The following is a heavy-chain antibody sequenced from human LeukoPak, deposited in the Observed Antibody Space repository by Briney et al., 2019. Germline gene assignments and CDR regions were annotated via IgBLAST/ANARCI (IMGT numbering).Heavy chain of an antibody. V-gene: IGHV3-53*01. CDR1: GFTVSSNY. J-gene: IGHJ4*02. Sequence: SGGSLRLSCAASGFTVSSNYMSWVRQAPGKGLEWVSVIYSGGSTYYADSVKGRFTISRDNSKNTLYLQMNSLRAEDTAVYYCARGRDGYNYYDYWGQGTLVTVSS. D-gene: IGHD5-24*01. CDR3: ARGRDGYNYYDY. CDR2: IYSGGST.